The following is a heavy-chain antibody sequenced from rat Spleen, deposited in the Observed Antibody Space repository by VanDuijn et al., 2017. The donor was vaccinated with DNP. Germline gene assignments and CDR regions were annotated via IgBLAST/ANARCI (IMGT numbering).Heavy chain of an antibody. CDR1: GYSITSNY. CDR2: ISYSGIT. V-gene: IGHV3-1*01. D-gene: IGHD1-2*01. J-gene: IGHJ3*01. CDR3: ARSDYYGSYRPFAY. Sequence: EVQLQESGPGLVKPSLSLSLTCSVTGYSITSNYWGWIRKFPGNKMEWMAYISYSGITGFNPSLKSRISITRDTSKNQFFLQLNSVTTEDTAIYYCARSDYYGSYRPFAYWGQGTLVTVSS.